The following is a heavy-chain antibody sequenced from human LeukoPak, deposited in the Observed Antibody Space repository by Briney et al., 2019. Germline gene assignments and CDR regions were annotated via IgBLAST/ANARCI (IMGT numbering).Heavy chain of an antibody. CDR1: GGSISSGDYY. CDR3: ARGGPNDFWSDTYSFIDY. D-gene: IGHD3-3*01. CDR2: IYYSGST. Sequence: SETLSLTCTVSGGSISSGDYYWRWIRQPPGKGLEWIGYIYYSGSTYYNPSLKSRVTISVDTSKNQFSLKLSSVTAADTAVYYCARGGPNDFWSDTYSFIDYWGQGTLVTVSS. V-gene: IGHV4-30-4*01. J-gene: IGHJ4*02.